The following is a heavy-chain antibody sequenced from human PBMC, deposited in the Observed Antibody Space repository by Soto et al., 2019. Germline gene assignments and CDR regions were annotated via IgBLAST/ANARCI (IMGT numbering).Heavy chain of an antibody. J-gene: IGHJ4*02. Sequence: EVQLVESGGGLVQPGGSLRLSCAASGFTFSSYAMHWVRQAPGKGLEYVSAISSNGGSTYYANSVKGRFTISRDNSKNTLYLQMGSLRAEDMAVYYSARQGRAVSSYYFDYWGQGTLVTVSS. D-gene: IGHD3-10*01. CDR1: GFTFSSYA. V-gene: IGHV3-64*01. CDR2: ISSNGGST. CDR3: ARQGRAVSSYYFDY.